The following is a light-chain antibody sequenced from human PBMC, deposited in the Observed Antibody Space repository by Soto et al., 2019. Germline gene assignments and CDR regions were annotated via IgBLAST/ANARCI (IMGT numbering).Light chain of an antibody. CDR3: QQCATSPLT. CDR1: QSVSKNY. J-gene: IGKJ1*01. Sequence: EIVLTQSPGTLSLSPGERATLSCRASQSVSKNYLAWYQQKPGQAPRLLIYDASSRATGIPDRFSGSGSGTDFTLTISSLEPEDFAVYYCQQCATSPLTFGQGTKVEIK. V-gene: IGKV3-20*01. CDR2: DAS.